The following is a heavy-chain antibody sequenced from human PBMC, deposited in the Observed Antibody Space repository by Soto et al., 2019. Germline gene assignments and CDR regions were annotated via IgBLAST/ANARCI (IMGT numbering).Heavy chain of an antibody. CDR2: INTGNGNT. CDR3: ATEGYDSSSYPLGY. Sequence: QVHLVQSGAEVKKPGASVKVSCKASGYTFTGNAMHWVRQAPGQRLEWMGWINTGNGNTKYSQKFQGRVTISRDTSANTTYMELSSLRFEDTAVYYCATEGYDSSSYPLGYWGQGTLVTGSS. D-gene: IGHD3-22*01. CDR1: GYTFTGNA. V-gene: IGHV1-3*04. J-gene: IGHJ4*02.